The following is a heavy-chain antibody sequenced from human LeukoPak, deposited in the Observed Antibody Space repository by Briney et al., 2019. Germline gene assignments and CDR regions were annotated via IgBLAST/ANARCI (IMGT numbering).Heavy chain of an antibody. CDR2: ISAYNGNT. CDR3: ARSDYGDPNWFDP. V-gene: IGHV1-18*01. D-gene: IGHD4-17*01. CDR1: GYTFTSYG. Sequence: ASVKVSCKASGYTFTSYGISWVRQAPGQGLEWMGWISAYNGNTSYAQKFQGRVTMTRGTSTSTVYMELSSLRSEDTAVYYCARSDYGDPNWFDPWGQGTLVTVSS. J-gene: IGHJ5*02.